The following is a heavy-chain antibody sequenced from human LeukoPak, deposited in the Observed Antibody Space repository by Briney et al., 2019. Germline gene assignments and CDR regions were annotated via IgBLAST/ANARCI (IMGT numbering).Heavy chain of an antibody. V-gene: IGHV4-34*01. CDR3: ARVSMVRGVQVAFDI. J-gene: IGHJ3*02. D-gene: IGHD3-10*01. Sequence: SETLSLTCAVYGGSFRGYYWSWIRQPPGKGLEWIGEINHSGDTKYNPSLKSRVTISLDTSKNRFSLRLSSVTAAGTAIYYCARVSMVRGVQVAFDIWGQGTMLTVSS. CDR2: INHSGDT. CDR1: GGSFRGYY.